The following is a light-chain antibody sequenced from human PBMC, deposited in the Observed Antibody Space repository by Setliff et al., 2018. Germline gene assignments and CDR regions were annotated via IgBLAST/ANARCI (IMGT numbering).Light chain of an antibody. CDR1: SSNIGNNY. V-gene: IGLV1-51*01. Sequence: SVLTQPPSVSAAPGQKVTISCSGSSSNIGNNYVSWYQQLPGTAPKLLIYDNNKRPSGIPDRFSGSKSGTSATLGITGLQTGDEADYYCGTWDSSLSAVVFGGGTKGTVL. J-gene: IGLJ2*01. CDR3: GTWDSSLSAVV. CDR2: DNN.